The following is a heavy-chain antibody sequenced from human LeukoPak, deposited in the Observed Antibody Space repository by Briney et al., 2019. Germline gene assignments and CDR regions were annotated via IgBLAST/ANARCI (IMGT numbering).Heavy chain of an antibody. J-gene: IGHJ3*02. V-gene: IGHV4-39*01. CDR1: GGSISSSSYY. D-gene: IGHD3-10*01. Sequence: PSETLSLTCTVSGGSISSSSYYWGWIRQPPGKGLEWIGSIYYSGSTYYNPSLKSRVTISVDTSKNQFSLKLSSVTAADTAVYYCARQEVRQFGAFDIWGQGTMVTVSS. CDR2: IYYSGST. CDR3: ARQEVRQFGAFDI.